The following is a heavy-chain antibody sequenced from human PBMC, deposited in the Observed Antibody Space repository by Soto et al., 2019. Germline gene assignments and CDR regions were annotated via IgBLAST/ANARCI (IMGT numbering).Heavy chain of an antibody. CDR1: GFTFSSYG. D-gene: IGHD6-13*01. Sequence: GGSLSLSCAASGFTFSSYGMHWVRQAPGKGLEWVAVISYDGSNKHYADSVKGRFTISRDNSKNTLYLQMNSLRAEDTAVYYCAKTIAAAGNYYYYYGMDVWGQGTTVTVSS. CDR3: AKTIAAAGNYYYYYGMDV. CDR2: ISYDGSNK. V-gene: IGHV3-30*18. J-gene: IGHJ6*02.